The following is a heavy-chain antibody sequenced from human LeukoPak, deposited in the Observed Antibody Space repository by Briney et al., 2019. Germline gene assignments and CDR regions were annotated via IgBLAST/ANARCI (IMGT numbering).Heavy chain of an antibody. V-gene: IGHV4-39*01. J-gene: IGHJ5*01. CDR3: ARARPSLLTDS. CDR1: GDSISSSPYY. D-gene: IGHD2-8*02. Sequence: MSSETLSLTCTVSGDSISSSPYYWGWIRQPPGKGLEWIGMIYYSGGTYYDPSLKSRVTISVDTSKNQFSLKLSSVTAADTAVYYCARARPSLLTDSWGQGTLVTVDS. CDR2: IYYSGGT.